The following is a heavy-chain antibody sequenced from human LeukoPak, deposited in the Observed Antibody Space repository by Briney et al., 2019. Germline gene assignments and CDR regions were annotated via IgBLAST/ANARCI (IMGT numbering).Heavy chain of an antibody. CDR1: GYTFTSYD. J-gene: IGHJ6*02. CDR3: ARRRAMVRGVIGYGMDV. CDR2: MNPNSGNT. D-gene: IGHD3-10*01. V-gene: IGHV1-8*01. Sequence: TSVKVSCKASGYTFTSYDINWVRQATGQGREWMGWMNPNSGNTGYAQKFQGRVTMTRNTSISTAYMELSSLRSEDTAVYYCARRRAMVRGVIGYGMDVWGQGTTVTVSS.